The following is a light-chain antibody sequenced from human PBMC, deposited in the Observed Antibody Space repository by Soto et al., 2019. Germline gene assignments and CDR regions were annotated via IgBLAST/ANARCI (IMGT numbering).Light chain of an antibody. J-gene: IGKJ1*01. Sequence: DIQMTQSPSSLSASVGDRVTITCRASQSINSYLNWYQQQPGKAPKLLIYAASSLQSGVPSRFSGSGSGTDFTLTISSLQPEDFATYYCQQSYTTPRTCGQGTKVEIK. CDR3: QQSYTTPRT. CDR2: AAS. CDR1: QSINSY. V-gene: IGKV1-39*01.